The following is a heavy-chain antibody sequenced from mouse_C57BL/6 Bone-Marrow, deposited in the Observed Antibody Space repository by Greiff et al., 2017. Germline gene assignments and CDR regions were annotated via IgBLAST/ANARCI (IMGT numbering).Heavy chain of an antibody. Sequence: VHVKQSGAELVRPWASVKLSCTASGFNIKDDYMHWVKQRPEQGLEWIGWIDPENGDTEYASKFQGKATITADTSSNTAYLQLSSLTSEDTAVYYCTTGSLYFDYWGQGTTLTVSS. CDR3: TTGSLYFDY. D-gene: IGHD6-2*01. J-gene: IGHJ2*01. CDR2: IDPENGDT. CDR1: GFNIKDDY. V-gene: IGHV14-4*01.